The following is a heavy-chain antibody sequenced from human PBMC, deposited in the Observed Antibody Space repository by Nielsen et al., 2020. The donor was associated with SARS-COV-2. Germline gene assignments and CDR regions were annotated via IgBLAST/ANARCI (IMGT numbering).Heavy chain of an antibody. CDR1: GFTFSSYG. D-gene: IGHD3-22*01. J-gene: IGHJ4*02. CDR3: AKTRTKYYYDSSGYYPEDY. Sequence: GESLKISCAASGFTFSSYGMHWVRQAPGKGLEWVAVISYDGSNKYYADSVKGRFTISRDNSKNTLYLQMNSLRAEDTAVYYCAKTRTKYYYDSSGYYPEDYWGQGTLVTVSS. CDR2: ISYDGSNK. V-gene: IGHV3-30*18.